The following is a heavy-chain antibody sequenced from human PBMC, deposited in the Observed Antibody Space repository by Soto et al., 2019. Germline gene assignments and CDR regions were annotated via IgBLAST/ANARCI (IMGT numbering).Heavy chain of an antibody. D-gene: IGHD3-10*01. CDR1: GFTFSSYA. Sequence: SLRLSCAASGFTFSSYAMHWVRQAPGKGLEWVAAISYDGINAYYADSVQGRFTISRDNSMNTLYLQVDTLRVEDTAVYYCARGSAGHYNAGTLLDWGQGALVTVSS. V-gene: IGHV3-30*04. CDR2: ISYDGINA. CDR3: ARGSAGHYNAGTLLD. J-gene: IGHJ4*02.